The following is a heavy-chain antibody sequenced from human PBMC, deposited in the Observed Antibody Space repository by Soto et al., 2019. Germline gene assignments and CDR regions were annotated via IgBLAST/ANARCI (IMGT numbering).Heavy chain of an antibody. Sequence: QVQLQESGPGLVQPSGTLSLTCAVSVGSIANRNWWSWVRQTPGKGLEWIGEVYHSGSTNYNPSFESRVTMSIDTSKNQFSLKLTSVTAADTAIYYCARDVAWDSAGGSFDYWGQGTLVTVSS. V-gene: IGHV4-4*02. J-gene: IGHJ4*02. CDR3: ARDVAWDSAGGSFDY. D-gene: IGHD2-15*01. CDR1: VGSIANRNW. CDR2: VYHSGST.